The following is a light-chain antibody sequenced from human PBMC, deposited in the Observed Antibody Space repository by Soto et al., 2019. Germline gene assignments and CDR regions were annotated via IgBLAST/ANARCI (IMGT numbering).Light chain of an antibody. J-gene: IGLJ1*01. CDR3: GTWDTSLRVFYV. CDR1: SSNIGNNY. Sequence: QSVLTQPPSVSAAPGQNVTISCSGTSSNIGNNYVSWYQHLSGTAPRILIYDNYKRPSGIPDRFSGFKSGTSATLGITGLQTGDEADYYCGTWDTSLRVFYVFGSGTKVTVL. V-gene: IGLV1-51*01. CDR2: DNY.